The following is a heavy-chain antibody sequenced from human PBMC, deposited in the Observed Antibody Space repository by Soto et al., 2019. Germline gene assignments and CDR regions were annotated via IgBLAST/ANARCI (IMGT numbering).Heavy chain of an antibody. V-gene: IGHV4-59*01. CDR1: GGSISSYY. J-gene: IGHJ6*03. Sequence: SETLSLTCTVSGGSISSYYWSWIRQPPGKGLEWIGYIYYSGSTNYIPSLKSRVTISVDTSKNQFSLKLSSVTAADTAVYYCARAHLYYYYYMDVWGKGTTVTVSS. CDR2: IYYSGST. CDR3: ARAHLYYYYYMDV.